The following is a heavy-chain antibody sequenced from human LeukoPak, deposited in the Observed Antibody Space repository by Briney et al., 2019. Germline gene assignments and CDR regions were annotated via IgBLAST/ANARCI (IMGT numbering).Heavy chain of an antibody. CDR3: AKETDVMVRGELDP. V-gene: IGHV3-23*01. D-gene: IGHD3-10*01. CDR1: GFTFSSYA. CDR2: ISGSGGST. J-gene: IGHJ5*02. Sequence: GGSLKLSCAASGFTFSSYAMSWVRQAPGKGLEWVSAISGSGGSTYYADYVKGRFTISRDNSKNTLYLQMNSLRAEDTAVYYCAKETDVMVRGELDPWGQETLVTVSS.